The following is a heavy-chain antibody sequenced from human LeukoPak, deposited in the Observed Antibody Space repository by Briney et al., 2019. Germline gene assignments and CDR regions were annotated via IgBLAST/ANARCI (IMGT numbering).Heavy chain of an antibody. J-gene: IGHJ5*02. V-gene: IGHV3-21*01. CDR3: ARGADGVSSNSRGWFDP. CDR1: GFTFSSYS. Sequence: GGSLRLSCAASGFTFSSYSMNWVRQAPGKGLEWASSISSSSSYIYYADSVKGRFTISRDNARNSLYLQMNTLRAEDTAVYSCARGADGVSSNSRGWFDPWGQGTLVTVSS. CDR2: ISSSSSYI. D-gene: IGHD2-15*01.